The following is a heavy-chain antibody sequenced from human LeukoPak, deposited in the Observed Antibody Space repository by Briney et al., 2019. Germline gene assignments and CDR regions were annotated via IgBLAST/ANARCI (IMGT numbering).Heavy chain of an antibody. J-gene: IGHJ4*02. CDR3: ARGSVSHGLDH. V-gene: IGHV1-2*04. Sequence: ASVKVSCKASGYTFTDNYIHWVRQAPGQGLEWMGWVVPNTGVTHYAQKFEGWVTMTRDTSISTAYMDLTRLTSDDTAVYYCARGSVSHGLDHWGQGTLVIVSS. D-gene: IGHD5/OR15-5a*01. CDR2: VVPNTGVT. CDR1: GYTFTDNY.